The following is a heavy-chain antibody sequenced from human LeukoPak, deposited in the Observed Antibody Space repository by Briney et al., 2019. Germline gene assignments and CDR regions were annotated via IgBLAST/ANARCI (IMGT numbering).Heavy chain of an antibody. D-gene: IGHD2-8*01. CDR2: IYPNSGGT. V-gene: IGHV1-2*02. CDR1: GYIFTDNY. Sequence: VASVKVSCKASGYIFTDNYIHWVRQAPGQGLEWMGWIYPNSGGTKYAQKFQGRVTMTRDTSFNTVYMEVSRLRSDDTAVYYCARRSKWSFDFWGQGTLVTVSS. J-gene: IGHJ4*02. CDR3: ARRSKWSFDF.